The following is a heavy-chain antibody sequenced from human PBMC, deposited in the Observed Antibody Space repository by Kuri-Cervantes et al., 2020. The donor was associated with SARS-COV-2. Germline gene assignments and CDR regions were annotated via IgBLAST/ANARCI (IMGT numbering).Heavy chain of an antibody. D-gene: IGHD4-11*01. Sequence: GGSLRLSCATSGFTFSDHYIDWVRQAPGKGLEWVGRSSNKVYRCTTEYATSVKGRFTISRDFSKNSLSLQMDSLTTEDTAVYYCARSLTTTYSFWGQGTLVTVSS. CDR3: ARSLTTTYSF. V-gene: IGHV3-72*01. CDR1: GFTFSDHY. J-gene: IGHJ1*01. CDR2: SSNKVYRCTT.